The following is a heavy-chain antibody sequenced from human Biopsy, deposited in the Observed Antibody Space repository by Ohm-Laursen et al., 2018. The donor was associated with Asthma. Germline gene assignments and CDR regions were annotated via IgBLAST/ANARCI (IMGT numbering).Heavy chain of an antibody. CDR1: GFTFSSYA. J-gene: IGHJ4*02. CDR2: VSYDGSNK. V-gene: IGHV3-30-3*01. Sequence: SLRLSCSASGFTFSSYAMHWVRQAPGKGLEWVAVVSYDGSNKYYADSVKGRFTISRDNSKNTLYLQMNSLRAEDTAVYYCAREGIAVAHFDYWGQGTLVTVSS. D-gene: IGHD6-19*01. CDR3: AREGIAVAHFDY.